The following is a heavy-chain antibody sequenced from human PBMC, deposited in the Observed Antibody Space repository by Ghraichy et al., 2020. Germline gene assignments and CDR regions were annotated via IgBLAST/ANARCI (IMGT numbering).Heavy chain of an antibody. Sequence: ESLNISCAVYGGSFSGYYWSWIRQPPGKGLEWIEEINHSGSTNYNPSLKSRVTISVDTSKNQFSLKLSSVTAADTAVYYCARSIAARGFENFDYWGQGTLVTVSS. V-gene: IGHV4-34*01. CDR3: ARSIAARGFENFDY. CDR1: GGSFSGYY. CDR2: INHSGST. D-gene: IGHD6-6*01. J-gene: IGHJ4*02.